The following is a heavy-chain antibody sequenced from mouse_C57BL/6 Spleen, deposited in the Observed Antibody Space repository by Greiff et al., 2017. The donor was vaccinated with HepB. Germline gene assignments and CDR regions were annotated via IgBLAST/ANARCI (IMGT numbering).Heavy chain of an antibody. V-gene: IGHV1-50*01. CDR1: GYTFTSYW. CDR2: IDPSDSYT. CDR3: ARYGYDVRYFDV. D-gene: IGHD2-2*01. J-gene: IGHJ1*03. Sequence: VQLQQPGAELVKPGASVKLSCKASGYTFTSYWMQWVKQRPGQGLEWIGEIDPSDSYTNYNQKFKGKATLTVDTSSSTAYMQLSSLTSEDSAVYYCARYGYDVRYFDVWGTGTTVTVSS.